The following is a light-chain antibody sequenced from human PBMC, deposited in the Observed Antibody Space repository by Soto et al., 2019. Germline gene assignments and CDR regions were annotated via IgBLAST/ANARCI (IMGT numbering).Light chain of an antibody. J-gene: IGLJ2*01. Sequence: QTVVTQEPSLSVSPGGTVTLTCALSSGSVSTSYYPSWYQQTPGQAPRTLIYSTNTRSSGVPDRFSGSKSGTSASLAISGLPSEDGADYHWAAWDDSLSGLVFGGGTKLTVL. V-gene: IGLV8-61*01. CDR3: AAWDDSLSGLV. CDR2: STN. CDR1: SGSVSTSYY.